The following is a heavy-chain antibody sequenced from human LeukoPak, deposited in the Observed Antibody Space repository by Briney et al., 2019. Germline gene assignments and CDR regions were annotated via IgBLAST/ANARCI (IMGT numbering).Heavy chain of an antibody. J-gene: IGHJ4*02. CDR2: ISYNGSNK. D-gene: IGHD3-9*01. V-gene: IGHV3-30*03. CDR1: GFTFSSYG. Sequence: GRSLRLSCAASGFTFSSYGMHWVRQAPGKGLEWVAVISYNGSNKYYADSVKGRFTISRDNSKNTLYLQMNSLRAEDTAVYYCATNPLYYDILTGTIFDYWGQGTLVTVSS. CDR3: ATNPLYYDILTGTIFDY.